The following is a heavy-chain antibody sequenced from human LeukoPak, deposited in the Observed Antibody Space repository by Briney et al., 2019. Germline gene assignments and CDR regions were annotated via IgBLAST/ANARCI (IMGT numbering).Heavy chain of an antibody. CDR3: ARDRCSGGSCYFDY. J-gene: IGHJ4*02. Sequence: GSLRLSCAASGLTFSTYNMNWVRQAPGKGLEWVSYIDSSNSPIYYADSVKGRFTISRDNGKNSLYLQMNSLRDEDTAVYYCARDRCSGGSCYFDYWGQGTLVTVSS. CDR2: IDSSNSPI. D-gene: IGHD2-15*01. CDR1: GLTFSTYN. V-gene: IGHV3-48*02.